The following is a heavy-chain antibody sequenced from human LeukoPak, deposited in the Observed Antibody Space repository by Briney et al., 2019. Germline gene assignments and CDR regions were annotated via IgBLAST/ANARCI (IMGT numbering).Heavy chain of an antibody. Sequence: SSETLSLTCTVSGGSISGYYWSWIRQPPRPGQELIGYIYYSGSTNYNPSPKSRVTISVDTSKNQFSLKMRSVTAADTAVYYCARGYGSSSWDDYWGQGTLVTVSS. D-gene: IGHD6-13*01. CDR1: GGSISGYY. CDR3: ARGYGSSSWDDY. CDR2: IYYSGST. J-gene: IGHJ4*02. V-gene: IGHV4-59*08.